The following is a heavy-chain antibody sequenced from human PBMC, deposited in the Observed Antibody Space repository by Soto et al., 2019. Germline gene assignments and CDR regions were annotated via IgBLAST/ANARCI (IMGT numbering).Heavy chain of an antibody. V-gene: IGHV3-23*01. D-gene: IGHD3-10*01. CDR1: GFNFKNSA. Sequence: EKQLLESGGGLVQPGGSLRLSCTASGFNFKNSAMSWVRQAPGKGLEWVSGISGSGASTNDADSVKGRFTISRDNCTHTLYLQRNSLRAEDTATYCCARASYYYNTSALRAWFDPWGQGTLVTVSS. CDR2: ISGSGAST. CDR3: ARASYYYNTSALRAWFDP. J-gene: IGHJ5*02.